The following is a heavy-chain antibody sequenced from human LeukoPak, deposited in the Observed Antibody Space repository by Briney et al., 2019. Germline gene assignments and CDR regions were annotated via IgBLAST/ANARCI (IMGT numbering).Heavy chain of an antibody. V-gene: IGHV3-7*03. CDR3: ATSVPGFGELLDS. D-gene: IGHD3-10*01. CDR2: IYDNGKEK. Sequence: GGSLRLSCTASGFTFRTYWVTWVRQAPGKGLEWVANIYDNGKEKYYVDFVKGRFSISRDNAKNSVYLQMNSLRVEDTAIYYCATSVPGFGELLDSWGHGALVTVSS. J-gene: IGHJ5*01. CDR1: GFTFRTYW.